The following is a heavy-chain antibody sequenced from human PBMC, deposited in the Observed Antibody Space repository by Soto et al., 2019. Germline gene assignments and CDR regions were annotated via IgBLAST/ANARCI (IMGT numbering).Heavy chain of an antibody. CDR3: ARPKTIGAAAGKGWFDP. CDR2: IYYSGNT. Sequence: SETLSLTCTVSGGSISSSSYYWGWIRQPTGKGLEWIGSIYYSGNTYYNPSLKSRVTISVDTAKNQFSLKLTSVTAADTAMYYCARPKTIGAAAGKGWFDPWGQGTLVTVSS. V-gene: IGHV4-39*01. J-gene: IGHJ5*02. D-gene: IGHD6-13*01. CDR1: GGSISSSSYY.